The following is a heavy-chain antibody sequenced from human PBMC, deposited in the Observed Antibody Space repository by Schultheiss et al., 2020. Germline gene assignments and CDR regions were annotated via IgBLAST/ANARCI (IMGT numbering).Heavy chain of an antibody. CDR2: IIPILGIA. J-gene: IGHJ3*02. CDR1: GYTFTSYG. Sequence: SVKVSCKASGYTFTSYGISWVRQAPGQGLEWMGRIIPILGIANYAQKFQGRVTITADKSTSTAYMELSSLRSEDTAVYYCARGPTVTTVAFDIWGQGTMVTVSS. CDR3: ARGPTVTTVAFDI. D-gene: IGHD4-17*01. V-gene: IGHV1-69*04.